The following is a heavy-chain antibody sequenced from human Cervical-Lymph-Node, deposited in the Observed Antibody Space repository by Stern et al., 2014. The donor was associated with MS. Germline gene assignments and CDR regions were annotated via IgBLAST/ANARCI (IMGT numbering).Heavy chain of an antibody. CDR1: GFTFSSYP. Sequence: EVQLVESGGGLVQPGGSLRLSCAASGFTFSSYPMNWVRQAPGKGLEWVSYIGASSSPIYHADSVKGRFTISRDNARNSLYLQMNSLRAEDTAVYYCARATTNRWLQNVFHYYGMDVWGQGTTVTVSS. V-gene: IGHV3-48*01. J-gene: IGHJ6*02. D-gene: IGHD5-12*01. CDR3: ARATTNRWLQNVFHYYGMDV. CDR2: IGASSSPI.